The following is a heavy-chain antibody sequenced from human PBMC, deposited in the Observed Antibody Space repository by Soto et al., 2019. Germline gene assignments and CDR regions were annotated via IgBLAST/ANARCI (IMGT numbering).Heavy chain of an antibody. CDR1: GFTFGGYA. CDR3: TRGMYSAYETSPLYFDF. D-gene: IGHD5-12*01. Sequence: PGGSLRLSCTASGFTFGGYALSWFRQAPGRGLEWLGFIRGKAYYGTTEYAASVRGRFTISRDDSKSIAYLQINSLKTEDTAVYYCTRGMYSAYETSPLYFDFWGQGTLVTVSS. J-gene: IGHJ4*02. V-gene: IGHV3-49*03. CDR2: IRGKAYYGTT.